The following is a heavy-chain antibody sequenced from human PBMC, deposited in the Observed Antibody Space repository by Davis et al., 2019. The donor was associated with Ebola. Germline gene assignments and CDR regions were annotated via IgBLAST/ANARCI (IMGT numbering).Heavy chain of an antibody. V-gene: IGHV4-59*11. CDR2: IYYSGST. CDR1: GGSMSSHY. D-gene: IGHD6-6*01. CDR3: ARAVAARDWYFDL. Sequence: PSETLSLTCTVSGGSMSSHYWSWIRQPPGKGLEYIGYIYYSGSTNYNPSLKSRVTISVDTSKNQFSLRLSSVTAADTAVYYCARAVAARDWYFDLWGRGTLVTVSS. J-gene: IGHJ2*01.